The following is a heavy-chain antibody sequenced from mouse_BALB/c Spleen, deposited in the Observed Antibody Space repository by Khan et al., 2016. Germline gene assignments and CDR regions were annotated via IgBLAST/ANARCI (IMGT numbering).Heavy chain of an antibody. J-gene: IGHJ1*01. V-gene: IGHV5-4*02. CDR2: ISDGGTYI. D-gene: IGHD1-1*01. CDR3: AISGNTYSYWNFDV. CDR1: GFTFSDYY. Sequence: EVELVESGGALVKPGGSLKLSCAASGFTFSDYYMYWVRQTPERRLEWVATISDGGTYIYYPDSVKGRFTIYRDNAKNSLYLQMSSLQSEDTALYYCAISGNTYSYWNFDVWGAGTTVTVSS.